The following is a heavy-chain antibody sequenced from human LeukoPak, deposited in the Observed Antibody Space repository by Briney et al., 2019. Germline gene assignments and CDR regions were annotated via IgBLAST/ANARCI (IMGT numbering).Heavy chain of an antibody. CDR3: ARDSDFAVAGTTPFDC. CDR1: GFTFSSFA. V-gene: IGHV3-30*04. J-gene: IGHJ4*02. Sequence: GGSLRLSCAASGFTFSSFAMHWVRQAPGKGLEWVAVISYDGSNTYYADSVKGRLTISRDNSKNTLYLQMNSLRAKDTAVYYCARDSDFAVAGTTPFDCWGQGTLVTVSS. D-gene: IGHD6-19*01. CDR2: ISYDGSNT.